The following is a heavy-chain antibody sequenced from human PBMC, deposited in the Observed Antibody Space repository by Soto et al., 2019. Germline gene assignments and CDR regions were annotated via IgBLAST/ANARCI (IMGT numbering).Heavy chain of an antibody. Sequence: EVQLVESGGGLVQPGGSLRLSCAASGFTVSSNYMSWVRQAPGKGREWVSVIYSGGSTYYADSVKGRFTISRDNSKITLYLEMNSLRAEDTAVYYWARILMTTFGGAPVDYCGQGTLVTVSS. D-gene: IGHD3-16*01. CDR2: IYSGGST. CDR1: GFTVSSNY. V-gene: IGHV3-66*01. CDR3: ARILMTTFGGAPVDY. J-gene: IGHJ4*02.